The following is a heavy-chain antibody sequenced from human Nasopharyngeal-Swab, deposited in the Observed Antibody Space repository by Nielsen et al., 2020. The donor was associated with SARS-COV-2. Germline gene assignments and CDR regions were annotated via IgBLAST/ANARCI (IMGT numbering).Heavy chain of an antibody. CDR3: ARDQVRDKTNDY. CDR2: ISAYNGNT. Sequence: ASVKVSCKASGYTFASYGISWVRQAPGQGLEWMGWISAYNGNTNYAQKLQGRVTMTTDTSTSTAYMELRSLRSDDTAVYYCARDQVRDKTNDYWGQGTLVTVSS. J-gene: IGHJ4*02. D-gene: IGHD3-10*01. CDR1: GYTFASYG. V-gene: IGHV1-18*01.